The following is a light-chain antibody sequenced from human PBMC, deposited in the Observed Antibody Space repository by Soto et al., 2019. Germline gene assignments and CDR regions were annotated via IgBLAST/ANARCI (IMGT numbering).Light chain of an antibody. V-gene: IGKV1-13*02. Sequence: AIQMTQSPSSLSASVGDRVTISCRASQGIRSDLAWYQQKPGQAPRLLIYDVSSLQSGVPSRFSGSGSATEFTLTISSLQPDDFATYYCQQYESYWTFGQGTKVDIK. CDR3: QQYESYWT. CDR1: QGIRSD. CDR2: DVS. J-gene: IGKJ1*01.